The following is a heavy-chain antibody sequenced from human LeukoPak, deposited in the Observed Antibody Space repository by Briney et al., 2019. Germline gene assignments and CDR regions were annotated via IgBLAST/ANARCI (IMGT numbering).Heavy chain of an antibody. V-gene: IGHV3-33*01. CDR3: ARDIYSSSWYERYSSGPAGY. D-gene: IGHD6-13*01. Sequence: GGSLRLSCAASGFTFSSYGMHWVRQAPGKGLEWVAVIWYDGSNKYYADSVKGRFTISRDNSKNTLYLQMNSLSAEDTAVYYCARDIYSSSWYERYSSGPAGYWGQGTLVTVSS. J-gene: IGHJ4*02. CDR1: GFTFSSYG. CDR2: IWYDGSNK.